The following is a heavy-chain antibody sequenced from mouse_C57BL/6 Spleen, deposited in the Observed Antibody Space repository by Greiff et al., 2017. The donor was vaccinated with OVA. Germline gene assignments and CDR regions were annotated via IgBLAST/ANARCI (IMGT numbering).Heavy chain of an antibody. V-gene: IGHV5-17*01. CDR1: GFTFSDYG. CDR2: ISSGSSTI. D-gene: IGHD1-1*01. CDR3: ARRATTVVASYYFDY. J-gene: IGHJ2*01. Sequence: EVNVVESGGGLVKPGGSLKLSCAASGFTFSDYGMHWVRQAPEKGLEWVAYISSGSSTIYYADTVKGRFTISRDNAKNTLFLQMTSLRSEDTAMYYCARRATTVVASYYFDYWGQGTTLTVSS.